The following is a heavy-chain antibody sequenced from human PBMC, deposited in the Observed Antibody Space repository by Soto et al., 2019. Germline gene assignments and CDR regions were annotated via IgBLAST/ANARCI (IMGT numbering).Heavy chain of an antibody. D-gene: IGHD2-21*02. Sequence: QVQLVQSGAEMKRPGSSVKVSCQASGSTFSSYTVSWVRQAPGQGLEWMGRIIPVLGVTNYAQKFKGRVTITADKSKTTAYMELSSLRSGDKAVYYCARRRYCGADCYSKYYYGMDVWGQGTTVTVSS. CDR1: GSTFSSYT. CDR2: IIPVLGVT. CDR3: ARRRYCGADCYSKYYYGMDV. V-gene: IGHV1-69*02. J-gene: IGHJ6*02.